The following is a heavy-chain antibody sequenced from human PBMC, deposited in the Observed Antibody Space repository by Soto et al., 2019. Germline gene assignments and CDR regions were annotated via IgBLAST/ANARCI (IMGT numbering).Heavy chain of an antibody. CDR3: ARGGIHFADSSGHAFDS. J-gene: IGHJ4*02. CDR1: GDTFDIYG. V-gene: IGHV1-69*06. CDR2: IIPIFETA. Sequence: QVELVQSGAEVKKPGSSVKVSCKASGDTFDIYGFNWVRQAPGEGLEWMGVIIPIFETADYAQKFQGRVSIIADKSTGTAYMELGSLTSEDTAVYYCARGGIHFADSSGHAFDSWGQGTLISVTS. D-gene: IGHD3-22*01.